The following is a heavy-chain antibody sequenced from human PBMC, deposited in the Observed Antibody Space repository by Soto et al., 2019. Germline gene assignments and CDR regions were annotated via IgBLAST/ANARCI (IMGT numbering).Heavy chain of an antibody. J-gene: IGHJ4*02. CDR3: ARGDTYFDY. Sequence: QVQLQESGPGLVKPSETLSLNCTVSGGSISSYYWSWIRQPPGKGLEWIGYIYYSGSTNYNPSLKSRVTMSVDTSKNQFSLKLTSVTAADTAVYYCARGDTYFDYWGQGTLVTVSS. CDR2: IYYSGST. D-gene: IGHD5-18*01. CDR1: GGSISSYY. V-gene: IGHV4-59*01.